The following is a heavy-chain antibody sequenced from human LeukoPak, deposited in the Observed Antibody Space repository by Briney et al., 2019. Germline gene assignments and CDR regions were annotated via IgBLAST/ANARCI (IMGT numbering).Heavy chain of an antibody. CDR2: IWYDGSNK. CDR3: ARDAGHYDFWSGYDINWFDP. J-gene: IGHJ5*02. Sequence: GGSLRLSCAASGFTFSSYGMHWVRQAPGKGLEWVAVIWYDGSNKYYADSVKGRFTIYRDNSKNTLYLQMNRLRAEDTAVYYCARDAGHYDFWSGYDINWFDPWGQGTLVTVSS. CDR1: GFTFSSYG. D-gene: IGHD3-3*01. V-gene: IGHV3-33*01.